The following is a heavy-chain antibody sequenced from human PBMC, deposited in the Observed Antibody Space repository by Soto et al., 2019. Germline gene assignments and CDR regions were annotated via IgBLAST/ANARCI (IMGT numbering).Heavy chain of an antibody. V-gene: IGHV3-23*01. CDR3: AKYLGELSSRVFDY. J-gene: IGHJ4*02. D-gene: IGHD3-16*02. Sequence: GGSLRLSCAASGFTFSSYAMSWVRQAPGKGLDWVSAISGSGVSTYYADSVKGRFTISRDNSKNTLYLQMNSLRAEDTAVYYCAKYLGELSSRVFDYWGQGTLVTVSS. CDR1: GFTFSSYA. CDR2: ISGSGVST.